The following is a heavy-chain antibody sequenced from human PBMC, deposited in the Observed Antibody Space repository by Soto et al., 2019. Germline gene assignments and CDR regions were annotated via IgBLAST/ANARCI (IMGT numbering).Heavy chain of an antibody. CDR2: LYYSDYT. D-gene: IGHD3-9*01. CDR3: ARHLYYDISPGYLRPYHYYGMDV. CDR1: GGSISRNNNY. J-gene: IGHJ6*02. Sequence: PSETLSLTRTVSGGSISRNNNYWGWIRQPPGKGLEWIGCLYYSDYTDSNPSLRSRVTISVDTSKNQFSLKLTSVTAADTAVYYCARHLYYDISPGYLRPYHYYGMDVWGQGTTVTVSS. V-gene: IGHV4-39*01.